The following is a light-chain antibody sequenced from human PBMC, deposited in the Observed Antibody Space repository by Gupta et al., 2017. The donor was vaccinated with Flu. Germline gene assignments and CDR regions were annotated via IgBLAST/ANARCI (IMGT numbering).Light chain of an antibody. J-gene: IGKJ3*01. CDR2: AAS. Sequence: PPPLSASVGDRVTITCRASQDIGDDLGWYQQKPGKAPRRLIYAASTLQSEVPSRFSGSGYGTEFTLTISSLQPEDFATYYCLQHKNYPFTFGPGTKV. CDR1: QDIGDD. CDR3: LQHKNYPFT. V-gene: IGKV1-17*01.